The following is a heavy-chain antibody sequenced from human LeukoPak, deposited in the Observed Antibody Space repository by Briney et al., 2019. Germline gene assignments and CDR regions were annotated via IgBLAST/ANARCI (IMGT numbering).Heavy chain of an antibody. CDR3: AKERYYDFWSAVEG. CDR2: IIPIFGTA. Sequence: GASVKVSCKASGGTFSNYAISWVRQAPGHGLEWMGGIIPIFGTANYAQKFQGRVTITADESTSTAYMELSSLRSEDTAVYYCAKERYYDFWSAVEGWGQGTLVTVSS. D-gene: IGHD3-3*01. V-gene: IGHV1-69*13. CDR1: GGTFSNYA. J-gene: IGHJ4*02.